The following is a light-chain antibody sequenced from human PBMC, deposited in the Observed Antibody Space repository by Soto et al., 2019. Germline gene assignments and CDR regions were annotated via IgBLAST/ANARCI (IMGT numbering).Light chain of an antibody. V-gene: IGKV3-15*01. CDR3: QQYNNWPPWT. J-gene: IGKJ1*01. Sequence: EIVLTQSPGTLSLSPGEKATLSCRASQSVGDTFLSWYQQKPGQAPRLLIYGASTRATGIPARFSGSGSGTEFTLTISSLQSEDFAVYYCQQYNNWPPWTFGQGTKVDNK. CDR2: GAS. CDR1: QSVGDT.